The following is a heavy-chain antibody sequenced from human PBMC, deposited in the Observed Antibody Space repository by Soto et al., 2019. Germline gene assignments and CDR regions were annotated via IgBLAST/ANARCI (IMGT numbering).Heavy chain of an antibody. J-gene: IGHJ6*03. D-gene: IGHD2-15*01. V-gene: IGHV3-30*18. Sequence: GGSLRLSCAASRFTFSSYGMHWVRQAPGKGLEWVAVISYDGSNKYYADSVKGRFTISRDNSKNTLYLQMNSLRAEDTAVYYCAKVAGCSGGSCYLYYYYYYMDVWGKGTTVTVSS. CDR1: RFTFSSYG. CDR2: ISYDGSNK. CDR3: AKVAGCSGGSCYLYYYYYYMDV.